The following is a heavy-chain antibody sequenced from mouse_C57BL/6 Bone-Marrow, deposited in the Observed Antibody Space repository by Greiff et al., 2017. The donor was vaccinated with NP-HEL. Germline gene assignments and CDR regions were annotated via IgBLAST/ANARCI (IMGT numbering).Heavy chain of an antibody. CDR3: AREGIYYDYDDAMDY. CDR1: GYAFTNYL. CDR2: INPGSGGT. Sequence: VQLQQSGAELVRPGTSVKVSCKASGYAFTNYLIEWVKQRPGQGLEWIGVINPGSGGTNYNEKFKGKATLTADKSSSTAYMQLSSLTSEDSAVYFGAREGIYYDYDDAMDYWGQGTSVTVSS. V-gene: IGHV1-54*01. J-gene: IGHJ4*01. D-gene: IGHD2-4*01.